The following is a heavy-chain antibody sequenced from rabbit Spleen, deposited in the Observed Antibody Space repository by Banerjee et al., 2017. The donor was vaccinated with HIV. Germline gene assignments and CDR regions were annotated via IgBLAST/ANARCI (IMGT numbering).Heavy chain of an antibody. CDR1: GFDFSRSY. CDR2: IDPIFGIA. CDR3: VREVAGKFGL. Sequence: CKASGFDFSRSYVSWVRQAPGKGLEWIGDIDPIFGIAVYASWVNGRFTISSHNAQNTLYLQLNSLTAADTATYFCVREVAGKFGLWGPGTLVTVS. D-gene: IGHD4-1*01. V-gene: IGHV1S7*01. J-gene: IGHJ4*01.